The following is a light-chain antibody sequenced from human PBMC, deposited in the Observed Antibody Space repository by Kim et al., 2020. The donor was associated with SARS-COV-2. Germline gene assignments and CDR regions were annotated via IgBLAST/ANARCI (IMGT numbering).Light chain of an antibody. CDR2: ATY. Sequence: SAGNRVTLACRAGQSVSSIYLAWYQQKPGKAPRPLNYATYSRATGIPDRFSGSGSGTDFTLTISRLAPEDFAMYYCQQYDDSPYTFGQGTKLEI. V-gene: IGKV3-20*01. J-gene: IGKJ2*01. CDR3: QQYDDSPYT. CDR1: QSVSSIY.